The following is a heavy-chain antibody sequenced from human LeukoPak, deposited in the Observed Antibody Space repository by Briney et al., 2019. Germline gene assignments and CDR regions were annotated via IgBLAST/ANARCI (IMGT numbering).Heavy chain of an antibody. J-gene: IGHJ4*02. Sequence: PSETLSLTCTVSGGSISSYYWSWIRQPPGKGLEWIGYIYYSGSTNYNPSLKSRVTISVDTSKSQFSLKLSSVSAADTAVYYCARQGDFRVAYYLDYWGQGTLVTVSS. CDR1: GGSISSYY. V-gene: IGHV4-59*08. CDR3: ARQGDFRVAYYLDY. D-gene: IGHD3-3*01. CDR2: IYYSGST.